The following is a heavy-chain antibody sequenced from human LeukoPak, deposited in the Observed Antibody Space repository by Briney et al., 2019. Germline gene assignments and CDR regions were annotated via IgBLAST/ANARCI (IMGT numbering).Heavy chain of an antibody. V-gene: IGHV4-31*03. J-gene: IGHJ4*02. D-gene: IGHD4-17*01. CDR3: ARGPTTVPYYFDY. CDR1: GGSISSGGYY. Sequence: SQTLSLTCTVSGGSISSGGYYWSWIRQHPGKGLEWIGYTYYSGSTYYNPSLKSRVTISVDTSKNQFSLKLSSVTAADTAVYYCARGPTTVPYYFDYWGQGTLVTVSS. CDR2: TYYSGST.